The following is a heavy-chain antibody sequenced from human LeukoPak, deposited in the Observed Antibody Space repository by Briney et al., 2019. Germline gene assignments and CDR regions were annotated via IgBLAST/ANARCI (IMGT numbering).Heavy chain of an antibody. CDR2: INHSGST. CDR1: GGSFSGYY. Sequence: SETLSLTCAVYGGSFSGYYWSWIRQPPGKGLEWIGEINHSGSTNYNPSLKSRVTISVDTSNNHFSLKLSSVTAADTAVYYCARRFSRITMIRGEFWFDPWGQGTLVTVSS. J-gene: IGHJ5*02. CDR3: ARRFSRITMIRGEFWFDP. D-gene: IGHD3-10*01. V-gene: IGHV4-34*01.